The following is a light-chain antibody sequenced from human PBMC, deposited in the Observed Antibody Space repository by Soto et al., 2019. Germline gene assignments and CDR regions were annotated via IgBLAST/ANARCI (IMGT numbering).Light chain of an antibody. V-gene: IGKV1-5*03. CDR2: KAS. J-gene: IGKJ4*01. CDR3: QEYNFYST. CDR1: QSISDW. Sequence: DIQMTQSPSTLSASVGDRVTITCRASQSISDWLAWYQQKPGKAPKLLIYKASSLESGVPSRFSGSGSGPEFTLTISSLQPDDFATYYCQEYNFYSTFGGGPKVEIK.